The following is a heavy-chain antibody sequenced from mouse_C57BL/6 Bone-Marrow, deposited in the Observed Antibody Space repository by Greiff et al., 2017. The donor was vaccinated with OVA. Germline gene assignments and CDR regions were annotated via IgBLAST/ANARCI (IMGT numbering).Heavy chain of an antibody. CDR2: ISYSGST. V-gene: IGHV3-8*01. D-gene: IGHD2-14*01. J-gene: IGHJ4*01. Sequence: EVQLQESGPGLAKPSQTLSLTCSVTGYSITSDYWNWIRTFPGNKLEYMGYISYSGSTYYNPSLKSRISITRDTSKNQYYLQLNSVTTDDTATYDCARGGDYRYAMDYWGQGTSVTVSS. CDR1: GYSITSDY. CDR3: ARGGDYRYAMDY.